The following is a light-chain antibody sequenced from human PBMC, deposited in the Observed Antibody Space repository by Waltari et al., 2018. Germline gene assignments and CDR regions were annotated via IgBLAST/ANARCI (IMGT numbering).Light chain of an antibody. CDR3: QQVNSFPRT. J-gene: IGKJ1*01. Sequence: DIQMTQSPSSVSASVGDRVTLTCRASQGISSRLAWYQQKPGKAPKLLIYEASSLHIGVPARFSGSGSGTDFTLTSRSLQPEDFATYYCQQVNSFPRTFGQGTKVEVK. CDR2: EAS. CDR1: QGISSR. V-gene: IGKV1-12*01.